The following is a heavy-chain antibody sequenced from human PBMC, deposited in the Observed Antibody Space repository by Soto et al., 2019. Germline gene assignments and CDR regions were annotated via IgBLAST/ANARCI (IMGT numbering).Heavy chain of an antibody. CDR3: ARHTWIHHYGWFDP. CDR1: GGSISSSSYY. V-gene: IGHV4-39*01. D-gene: IGHD3-10*01. Sequence: PSETLSLTCTVSGGSISSSSYYWGWIRQPPGKGLEWIGSIYYSGSTYYNPSLKSRVTISVDTSKNQFSLKLSSVTAADTAVYYCARHTWIHHYGWFDPWGQGTLVTVSS. J-gene: IGHJ5*02. CDR2: IYYSGST.